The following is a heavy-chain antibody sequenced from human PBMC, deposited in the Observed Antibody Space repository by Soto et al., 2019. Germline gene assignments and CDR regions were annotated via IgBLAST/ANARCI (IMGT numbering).Heavy chain of an antibody. CDR1: GYTFTSYY. V-gene: IGHV1-46*01. CDR2: INPSGGST. J-gene: IGHJ4*02. Sequence: ASVKVSCKASGYTFTSYYMHWVRQAPGQGLEWMGIINPSGGSTSYAQKFQGRVTMTRDTSTSTVYMELSSLRSEDTAVYYCASSPVLAYCGGDCYSDPRPYLDYWGQGTLVTVSS. D-gene: IGHD2-21*02. CDR3: ASSPVLAYCGGDCYSDPRPYLDY.